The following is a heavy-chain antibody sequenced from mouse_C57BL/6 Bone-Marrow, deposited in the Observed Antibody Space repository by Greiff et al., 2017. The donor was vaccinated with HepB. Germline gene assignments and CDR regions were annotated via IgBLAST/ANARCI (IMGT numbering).Heavy chain of an antibody. Sequence: VQLQQSGAELVRPGASVKMSCTASGYTFTSYTMPWVKQRPGKGLEWIGDINPSSGDTKYNQKFKDKATLTVDKSSSTAYMQLSSLTSEDSAVYYYAGGIYYYGSCIYAMDCWGKGTSVTVSS. CDR2: INPSSGDT. CDR3: AGGIYYYGSCIYAMDC. V-gene: IGHV1-4*01. D-gene: IGHD1-1*01. J-gene: IGHJ4*01. CDR1: GYTFTSYT.